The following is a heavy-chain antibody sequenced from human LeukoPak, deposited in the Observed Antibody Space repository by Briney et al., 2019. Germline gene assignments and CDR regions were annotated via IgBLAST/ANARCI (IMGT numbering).Heavy chain of an antibody. V-gene: IGHV3-11*03. D-gene: IGHD6-19*01. Sequence: GGSLRLSCAASGFTFSDYYMSWIRQAPGKGLEWVSYISSSSSYTNYADSVKGRFTISRDNSKNTLYLQMNGLRGEDTAVYYCAKHRVADEYYFDFWGQGTLVTVSS. J-gene: IGHJ4*02. CDR3: AKHRVADEYYFDF. CDR2: ISSSSSYT. CDR1: GFTFSDYY.